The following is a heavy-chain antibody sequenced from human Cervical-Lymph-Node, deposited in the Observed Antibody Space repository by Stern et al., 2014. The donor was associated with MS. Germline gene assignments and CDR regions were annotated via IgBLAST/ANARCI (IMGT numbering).Heavy chain of an antibody. CDR3: ARGRYGDPFDS. CDR1: GYTFSDYC. Sequence: QLVQSGAEVKKPGASVKVSCKASGYTFSDYCVHWVRQAPGQGLEWMGSINPRSGYAIYALKCQGRVTMTRDASITTGYMELSRLIYDDTAMYFCARGRYGDPFDSWGQGTLVTVSS. V-gene: IGHV1-2*02. J-gene: IGHJ4*02. D-gene: IGHD4-17*01. CDR2: INPRSGYA.